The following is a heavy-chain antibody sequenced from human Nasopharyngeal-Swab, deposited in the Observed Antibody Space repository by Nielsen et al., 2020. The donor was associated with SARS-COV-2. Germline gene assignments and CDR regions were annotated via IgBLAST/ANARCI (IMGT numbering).Heavy chain of an antibody. V-gene: IGHV4-4*02. Sequence: TLSLTGAVSGGSISSSNWWSGVRQPPGKGLEWIGEIYHSGSTNYNPSLKSRVTISVDKSKNQFSLKLSSVTAADTAVYYCARGIVVVPAAIVADAFNIWGQGTMVTVSS. CDR3: ARGIVVVPAAIVADAFNI. CDR2: IYHSGST. CDR1: GGSISSSNW. J-gene: IGHJ3*02. D-gene: IGHD2-2*01.